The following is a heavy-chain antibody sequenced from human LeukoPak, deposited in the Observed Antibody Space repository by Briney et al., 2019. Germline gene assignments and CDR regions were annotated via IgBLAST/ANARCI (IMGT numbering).Heavy chain of an antibody. CDR3: ARTVVPAANDHYMDV. CDR1: GFTFSSTA. D-gene: IGHD2-2*01. CDR2: ISGSGGST. Sequence: GGSLRLSCAASGFTFSSTALSWVRQAPGKGLEWVSGISGSGGSTYYADSVKGRFTISRDNAKNSLYLQMNSLRAEDTAVYYCARTVVPAANDHYMDVWGKGTTVTVSS. J-gene: IGHJ6*03. V-gene: IGHV3-23*01.